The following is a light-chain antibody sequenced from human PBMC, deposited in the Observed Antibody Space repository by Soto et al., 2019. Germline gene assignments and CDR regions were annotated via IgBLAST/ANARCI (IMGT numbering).Light chain of an antibody. J-gene: IGKJ1*01. CDR2: KAS. CDR3: QHSNSYSEA. Sequence: DIQMTQSPSTLAGSGGDRVTITCRASQTISSWLAWYQQKPGKAPKLLIYKASTLKSGVPSRFSGSGSGTEFTLTISSLQPDDFATYYCQHSNSYSEAVGQGTKV. V-gene: IGKV1-5*03. CDR1: QTISSW.